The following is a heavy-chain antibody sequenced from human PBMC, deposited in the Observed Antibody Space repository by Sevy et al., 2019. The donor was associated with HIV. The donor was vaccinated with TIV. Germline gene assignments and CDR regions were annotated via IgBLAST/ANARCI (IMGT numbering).Heavy chain of an antibody. CDR2: IYSSGST. J-gene: IGHJ4*02. V-gene: IGHV4-4*07. Sequence: SETLSLTCTVSGGSISSYYWSWIRQPAGKGLEWIGRIYSSGSTNYNPSLKSRVTMYVDTSNNHFSLKLSSVTAADTAVYYCARAGDSSGYEYYFDYWGQGTLVSVSS. CDR1: GGSISSYY. CDR3: ARAGDSSGYEYYFDY. D-gene: IGHD3-22*01.